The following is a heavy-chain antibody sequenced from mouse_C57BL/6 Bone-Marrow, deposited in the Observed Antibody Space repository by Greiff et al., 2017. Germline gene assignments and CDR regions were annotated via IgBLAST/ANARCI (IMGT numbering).Heavy chain of an antibody. CDR2: FYPGSGSI. D-gene: IGHD1-1*01. J-gene: IGHJ1*03. CDR3: ARHEDVVGSSYGGYFDV. V-gene: IGHV1-62-2*01. Sequence: QVQLQQSGAELVKPGASVKLSCKASGYTFTEYTIHWVKQRSGQGLEWIGWFYPGSGSIKYNEKFKDKATLTADKSSSTVYMELSRLTSEDSAVYFCARHEDVVGSSYGGYFDVWGTGTTVTVSS. CDR1: GYTFTEYT.